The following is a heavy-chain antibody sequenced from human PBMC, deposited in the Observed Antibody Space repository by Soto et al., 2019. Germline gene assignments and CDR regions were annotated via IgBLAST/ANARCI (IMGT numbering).Heavy chain of an antibody. J-gene: IGHJ4*02. CDR2: IIPIFGTP. V-gene: IGHV1-69*01. D-gene: IGHD4-17*01. Sequence: QVQLVQSGPVVRKPGSSVKVSRKASGGTFNSYVINWVRQAPGQGLEWMGGIIPIFGTPNYAQKFQGRVTITADESTSTAYMELSSLRSDDTAFYFCASYGDFDYWGQGTLVTVSS. CDR3: ASYGDFDY. CDR1: GGTFNSYV.